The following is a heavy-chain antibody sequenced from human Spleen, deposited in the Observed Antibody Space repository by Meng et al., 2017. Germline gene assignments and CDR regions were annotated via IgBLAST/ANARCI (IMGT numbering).Heavy chain of an antibody. J-gene: IGHJ4*02. CDR2: MNPNRGDT. V-gene: IGHV1-8*01. CDR1: GYTFTDYD. CDR3: ARDTSVARYFDWLLPFDY. D-gene: IGHD3-9*01. Sequence: ASVKVSCKASGYTFTDYDINWVRQATGQGLEWMGWMNPNRGDTGYAQKFQGRVTMTRNTSISTAYMELSRLRSDDTAVYYCARDTSVARYFDWLLPFDYWGQGTLVTVSS.